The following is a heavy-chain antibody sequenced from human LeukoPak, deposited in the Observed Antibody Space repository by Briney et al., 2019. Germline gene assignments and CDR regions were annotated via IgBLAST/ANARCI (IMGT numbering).Heavy chain of an antibody. CDR2: IKQDGSEK. CDR3: ARLLVYNSGGEAFDH. V-gene: IGHV3-7*01. CDR1: GFMLSSYW. Sequence: GGSLRLSCAASGFMLSSYWMSWVRQAPGKGLEWVANIKQDGSEKYYVDSVKGRFTISRDNAKNSLFLQMNRLRAEDTAVYYCARLLVYNSGGEAFDHWGQGTLVTVSS. D-gene: IGHD1-20*01. J-gene: IGHJ4*02.